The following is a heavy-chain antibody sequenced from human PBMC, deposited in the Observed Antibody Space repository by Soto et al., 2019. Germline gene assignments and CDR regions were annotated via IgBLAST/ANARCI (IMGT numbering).Heavy chain of an antibody. CDR1: GFTFRHYA. J-gene: IGHJ4*02. CDR3: AKDRLSHSGYDYFPDF. V-gene: IGHV3-30*18. CDR2: ISYDGNRK. Sequence: QVQLVEAGGGVVQPGRSLRLSCAASGFTFRHYAMHQVRQPPGKGREWWALISYDGNRKYYSVSVKGRFTISRDNTKNTLFLQMNSLRTEDTSVYYCAKDRLSHSGYDYFPDFWGQGTLVTV. D-gene: IGHD5-12*01.